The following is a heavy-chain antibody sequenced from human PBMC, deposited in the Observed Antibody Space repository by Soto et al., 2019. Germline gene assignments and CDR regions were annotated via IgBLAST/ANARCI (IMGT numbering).Heavy chain of an antibody. D-gene: IGHD3-16*01. CDR1: GGSFSGYY. CDR3: ARDRLYDY. V-gene: IGHV4-34*01. J-gene: IGHJ4*02. CDR2: INHSGST. Sequence: SETLSLTCAVYGGSFSGYYWSWIRQPPGKGLEWIGEINHSGSTNYNPSLKSRVTISVDTSKNQFSLKLSSVTAADTAVYYCARDRLYDYWGQGTLVTVSS.